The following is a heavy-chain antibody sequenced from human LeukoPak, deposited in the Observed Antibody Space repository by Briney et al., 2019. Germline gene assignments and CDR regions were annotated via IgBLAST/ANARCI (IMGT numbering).Heavy chain of an antibody. J-gene: IGHJ4*02. CDR1: GGSLSSGGYY. V-gene: IGHV4-31*03. Sequence: SETLSLTCTVSGGSLSSGGYYWSWVRQHPGTGLEWIGYIYYSGSTYYNPSLKSRVTISVDTSKNQFSLKLSSVTAADTAVYYCARVGSTTADYWGQGTLVTVSS. CDR2: IYYSGST. D-gene: IGHD4-11*01. CDR3: ARVGSTTADY.